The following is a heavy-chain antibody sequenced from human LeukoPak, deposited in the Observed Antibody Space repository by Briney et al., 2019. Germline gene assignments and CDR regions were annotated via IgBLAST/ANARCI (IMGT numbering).Heavy chain of an antibody. Sequence: ASVKVSCKASGYTFTGYYMHWVRQAPGQGLEWMGWINPNSGGTNYAQKFQGRVTTTRDTSISTAYMELSRLRSDDTAVYYCARLSTLAAAARDYWGQGTLVTVSS. CDR1: GYTFTGYY. J-gene: IGHJ4*02. CDR3: ARLSTLAAAARDY. CDR2: INPNSGGT. D-gene: IGHD6-13*01. V-gene: IGHV1-2*02.